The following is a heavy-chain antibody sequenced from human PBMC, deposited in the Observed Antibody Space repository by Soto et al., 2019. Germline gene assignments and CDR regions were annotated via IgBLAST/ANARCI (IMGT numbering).Heavy chain of an antibody. D-gene: IGHD3-16*01. CDR2: IYYSGST. J-gene: IGHJ4*02. Sequence: PSETLSLTCTVSGGSISTISYHWAWIRQPPGKGLEWIASIYYSGSTYYNPSLKSRATISVDTSKNQFSLKLTSVTAADTAVYYCAREYEGSPTDWGQGTLVTVSS. CDR1: GGSISTISYH. CDR3: AREYEGSPTD. V-gene: IGHV4-39*02.